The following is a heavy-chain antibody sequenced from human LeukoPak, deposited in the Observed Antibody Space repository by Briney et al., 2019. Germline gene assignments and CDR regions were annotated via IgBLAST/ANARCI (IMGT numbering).Heavy chain of an antibody. CDR3: ARDMVTMVRGVDWFDP. CDR2: INHSGST. CDR1: GGSFSGYY. Sequence: SETLSLTCAVYGGSFSGYYWSWIRQPPGKGLECIGEINHSGSTNYNPSLKSRVTISVDTSKNQFSLKLSSVTAADTAVYYCARDMVTMVRGVDWFDPWGQGTLVTVSS. J-gene: IGHJ5*02. V-gene: IGHV4-34*01. D-gene: IGHD3-10*01.